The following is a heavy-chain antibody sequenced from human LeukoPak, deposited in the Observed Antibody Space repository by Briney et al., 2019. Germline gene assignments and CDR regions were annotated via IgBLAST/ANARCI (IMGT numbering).Heavy chain of an antibody. CDR1: GGTFTSYD. V-gene: IGHV1-8*03. CDR3: ARAHCSSTSCYEEHFDY. Sequence: ASVKVSCKASGGTFTSYDINWVRQATGQGLEWMGWMNPNSGNTGYAQKFQGRVTITRNTSISTAYMELSSLRSEDTAVYYCARAHCSSTSCYEEHFDYWGQGTLVTVSS. CDR2: MNPNSGNT. D-gene: IGHD2-2*01. J-gene: IGHJ4*02.